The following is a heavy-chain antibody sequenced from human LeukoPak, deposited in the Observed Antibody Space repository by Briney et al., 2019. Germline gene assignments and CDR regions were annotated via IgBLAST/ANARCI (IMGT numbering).Heavy chain of an antibody. V-gene: IGHV3-23*01. CDR3: AKDQDVYSGSQS. D-gene: IGHD1-26*01. CDR2: ISGSGGST. Sequence: GGSLRLSCAASGFTFSSYAMSWVRQAPGKGLEWVSGISGSGGSTYYADSVKGRFTISRDNSKNTVFLQMNSLRVGDTAIYYCAKDQDVYSGSQSWGQGTLVTVSS. J-gene: IGHJ4*02. CDR1: GFTFSSYA.